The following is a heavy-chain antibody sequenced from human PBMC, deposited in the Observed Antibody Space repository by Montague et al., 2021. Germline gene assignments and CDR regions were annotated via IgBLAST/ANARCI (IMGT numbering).Heavy chain of an antibody. CDR2: MKSSGAS. CDR3: MGWSGFESGDF. Sequence: SETLSLTCAVYGASFKAYYGSWIRQPPGKGLEWIGEMKSSGASNYNPSLTSRVTISVDIHKKQFSLNLRSMTAADTAMYDCMGWSGFESGDFWGQGTQVIVSS. J-gene: IGHJ4*02. CDR1: GASFKAYY. V-gene: IGHV4-34*01. D-gene: IGHD3-3*01.